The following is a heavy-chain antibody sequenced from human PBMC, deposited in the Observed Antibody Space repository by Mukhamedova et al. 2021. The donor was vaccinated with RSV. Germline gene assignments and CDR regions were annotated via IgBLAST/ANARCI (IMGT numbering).Heavy chain of an antibody. J-gene: IGHJ3*01. CDR1: GFTFSDYW. D-gene: IGHD3-10*01. Sequence: GFTFSDYWMDWVRQAPGKGPMWVSRITSDGRRTMYADSVKGRFTISRDNAKNTLYLQVNSLTVDDTAVYYCTRGTQYWGPGTMFT. CDR3: TRGTQY. V-gene: IGHV3-74*03. CDR2: ITSDGRRT.